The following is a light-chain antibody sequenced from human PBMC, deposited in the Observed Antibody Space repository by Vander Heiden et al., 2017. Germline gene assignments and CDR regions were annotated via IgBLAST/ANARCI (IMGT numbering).Light chain of an antibody. CDR1: QSISQW. CDR3: QQYNSYSRT. CDR2: DVS. V-gene: IGKV1-5*01. J-gene: IGKJ1*01. Sequence: DIQRTQSLSTLSASVGDRVTITCRASQSISQWLAWYQQKPGRAPKLLIYDVSSLESGVPSRFSGSGSGTEFTLTISSLQPDDFATYYCQQYNSYSRTFGQGTKVEIK.